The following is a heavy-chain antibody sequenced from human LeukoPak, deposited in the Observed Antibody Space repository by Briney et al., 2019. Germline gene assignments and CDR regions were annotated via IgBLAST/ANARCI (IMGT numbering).Heavy chain of an antibody. CDR1: GFTVSTNY. CDR3: ARDGSSGWYPH. V-gene: IGHV3-53*01. D-gene: IGHD6-19*01. CDR2: IYSGGNT. J-gene: IGHJ4*02. Sequence: GGPLRLSCAASGFTVSTNYMSWLRQAPGKGLEWVSIIYSGGNTYYADSVKGRFIISRDSSKNTLSLQMNSLRVEDTAVYYCARDGSSGWYPHWGQGTLVTVSS.